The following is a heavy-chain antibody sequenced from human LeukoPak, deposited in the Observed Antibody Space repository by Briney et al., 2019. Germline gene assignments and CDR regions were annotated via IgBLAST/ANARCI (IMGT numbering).Heavy chain of an antibody. CDR2: INARGDT. Sequence: SETLSLTCAVYGWSFNDYYWNWIRQPPGKGLEWIGEINARGDTNYNPSLKSRVTISVDTSKKQFSLRLTSMIAADTALYYCERGQVPAARGYNWFDPWGQGTLVTVSS. CDR3: ERGQVPAARGYNWFDP. CDR1: GWSFNDYY. V-gene: IGHV4-34*01. J-gene: IGHJ5*02. D-gene: IGHD2-2*01.